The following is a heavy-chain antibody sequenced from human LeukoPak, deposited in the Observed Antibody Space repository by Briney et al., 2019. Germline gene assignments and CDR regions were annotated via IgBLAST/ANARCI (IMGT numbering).Heavy chain of an antibody. CDR2: IYYTGST. CDR1: GDSLSGYW. V-gene: IGHV4-59*12. D-gene: IGHD3-22*01. CDR3: TRRRYYDPVGLDF. Sequence: SETLSLTCSVSGDSLSGYWWTWIRQPPGKGLEWIGIIYYTGSTDYNPPLKRRVTLSADTSKNQFSLKLTSVTAADTAVYYCTRRRYYDPVGLDFWGRGTLVTVSS. J-gene: IGHJ4*02.